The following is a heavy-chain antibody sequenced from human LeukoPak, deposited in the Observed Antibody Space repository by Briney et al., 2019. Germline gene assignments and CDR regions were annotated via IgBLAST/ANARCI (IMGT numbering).Heavy chain of an antibody. CDR2: ISSNGGST. CDR3: ARGLYYYGSGSYYSSWFDP. D-gene: IGHD3-10*01. CDR1: GFTFSSYA. J-gene: IGHJ5*02. V-gene: IGHV3-64*01. Sequence: PGGSLRLSCAASGFTFSSYAMHWVRQAPGKGLEYVSAISSNGGSTYYANSVKGRFTISRDNSKNTLYLQIGSLRAEDMAVYYCARGLYYYGSGSYYSSWFDPWGQGTLVTVSS.